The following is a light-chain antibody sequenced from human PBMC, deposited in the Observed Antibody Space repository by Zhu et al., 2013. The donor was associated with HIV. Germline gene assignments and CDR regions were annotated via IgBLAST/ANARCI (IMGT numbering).Light chain of an antibody. J-gene: IGKJ2*02. CDR2: GAS. CDR1: ESVSSNY. Sequence: EIVLTQSPDTLSLFPGERATLSCRANESVSSNYLAWYQHKAGQAPRLLIYGASHRGKAIPDRFSGSGSGTDFTLTISSLQPEDFATYYCLQSNSYPRTFGQGPGWRSN. V-gene: IGKV3-20*01. CDR3: LQSNSYPRT.